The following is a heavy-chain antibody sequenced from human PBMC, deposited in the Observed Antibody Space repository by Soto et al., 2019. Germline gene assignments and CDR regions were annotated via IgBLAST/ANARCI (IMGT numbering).Heavy chain of an antibody. D-gene: IGHD6-13*01. Sequence: QVQLVQSGAEVKNPGASVKVSCKTSGYPFTSLDVNWARQASGQGLEWMGWMNPNNGNTGYAQRFQGRVTITRDTSISTAYMELNSLTSEDTAVYYCARGIAAGVDYWGQGTLVTASS. CDR1: GYPFTSLD. CDR3: ARGIAAGVDY. CDR2: MNPNNGNT. J-gene: IGHJ4*02. V-gene: IGHV1-8*01.